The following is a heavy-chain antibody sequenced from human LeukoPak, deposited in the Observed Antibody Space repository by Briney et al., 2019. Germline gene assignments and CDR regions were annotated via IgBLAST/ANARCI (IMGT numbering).Heavy chain of an antibody. CDR1: GFTFSNYG. Sequence: GGSLRLSCAASGFTFSNYGMHWVRQAPGKGLEWVAFTRYDGTNKYYADSVKGRFTISRDNSKNTPYLEMNSLRAEDTALYYCGEESSTNKRAYSLWGQGTLVTVSS. V-gene: IGHV3-30*02. D-gene: IGHD2-2*01. CDR2: TRYDGTNK. J-gene: IGHJ4*02. CDR3: GEESSTNKRAYSL.